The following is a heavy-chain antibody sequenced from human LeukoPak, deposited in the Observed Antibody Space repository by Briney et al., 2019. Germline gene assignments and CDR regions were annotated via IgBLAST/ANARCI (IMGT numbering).Heavy chain of an antibody. D-gene: IGHD3-16*01. CDR3: AISPGVMITFGGAPATDYFDY. V-gene: IGHV1-2*02. Sequence: ASVKVSCKASGYTFTDYYMHWVRQAPGQGLEWMGWINPNSGGANYAQKFQGRVTMTRDTSISTAYMEVSRLRSDDTAVYYCAISPGVMITFGGAPATDYFDYWGQGTLVTVSS. J-gene: IGHJ4*02. CDR1: GYTFTDYY. CDR2: INPNSGGA.